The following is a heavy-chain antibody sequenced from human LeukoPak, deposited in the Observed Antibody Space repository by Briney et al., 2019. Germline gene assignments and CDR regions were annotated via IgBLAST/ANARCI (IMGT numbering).Heavy chain of an antibody. Sequence: GASVKVSCKASGYTFTSYGISWVRQAPGQGLEWMGWISPYNGNTNYAQRFQGRVTMTRDTSISTAYMELSRLRSDDTAVYYCAREIGGILVFDYWGQGTLVTVSS. CDR1: GYTFTSYG. CDR3: AREIGGILVFDY. V-gene: IGHV1-18*01. J-gene: IGHJ4*02. D-gene: IGHD5-18*01. CDR2: ISPYNGNT.